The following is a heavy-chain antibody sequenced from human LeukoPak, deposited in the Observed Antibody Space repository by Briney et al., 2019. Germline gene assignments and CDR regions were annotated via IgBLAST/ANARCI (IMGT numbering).Heavy chain of an antibody. CDR1: GGSISSYY. CDR3: TRGPVTEKLDY. J-gene: IGHJ4*02. D-gene: IGHD4-17*01. CDR2: IYYSGST. V-gene: IGHV4-59*01. Sequence: PSETLSLTCTVSGGSISSYYWSWIRQPPGKGLEWIGYIYYSGSTNYNPSLKSRVTISVDTSKNQFFLKLSSVTTADTAVYYCTRGPVTEKLDYWGQGTLVTVSS.